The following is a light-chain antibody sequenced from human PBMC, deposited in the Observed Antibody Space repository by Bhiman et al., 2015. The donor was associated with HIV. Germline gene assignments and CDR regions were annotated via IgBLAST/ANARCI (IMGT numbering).Light chain of an antibody. Sequence: SYELTQPPSVSVSPGQTASIPCFGDKLGDKYVCWYHQRPGQSPIMVIYQDNKRPSGIPERFSGSNSGNTATLTISGTQPMDEGDYYCQAWDRDTYGYVFGAATTVTVL. J-gene: IGLJ1*01. V-gene: IGLV3-1*01. CDR1: KLGDKY. CDR3: QAWDRDTYGYV. CDR2: QDN.